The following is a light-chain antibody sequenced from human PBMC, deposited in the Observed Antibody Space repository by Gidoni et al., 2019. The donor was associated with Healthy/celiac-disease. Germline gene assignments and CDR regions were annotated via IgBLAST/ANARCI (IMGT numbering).Light chain of an antibody. CDR1: QSVSSY. CDR3: QQRSNWPPSIT. J-gene: IGKJ5*01. CDR2: DAS. V-gene: IGKV3-11*01. Sequence: EIVLTQSPATLSLSPGERATLSCRASQSVSSYLAWHQQKPGQAPRLLIYDASNRATGIPARFSGSGSGTDFTLTISSLEPEDFAVYYCQQRSNWPPSITFGQGTRLEIK.